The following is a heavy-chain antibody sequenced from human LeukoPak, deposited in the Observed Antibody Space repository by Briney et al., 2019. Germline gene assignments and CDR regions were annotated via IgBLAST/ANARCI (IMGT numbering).Heavy chain of an antibody. Sequence: SETLSLTCTVSGGSISSSSYYWGWIRQPPGKGLEWIGSSYYSGSTNYNPSLKSRVTISVDTSKNQSSLELNSVTAADTAVYYCARHLWVLEWLSAPTGRFDPWGQGTLVTVSS. CDR3: ARHLWVLEWLSAPTGRFDP. D-gene: IGHD3-3*01. J-gene: IGHJ5*02. CDR1: GGSISSSSYY. V-gene: IGHV4-39*01. CDR2: SYYSGST.